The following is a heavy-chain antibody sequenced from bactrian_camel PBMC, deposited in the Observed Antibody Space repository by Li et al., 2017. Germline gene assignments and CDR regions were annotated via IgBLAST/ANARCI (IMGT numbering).Heavy chain of an antibody. Sequence: HVQLVESGGGLVQPGGSLRLSCTVSGFNFDDSDMSWYRQAPGNECEIVSTIYTDGNTFAAPSVEGRFIISLDKDRNTVYLQMNNLKPEDTAMYYCAADTGGLHCYDARYYKYYGQGTQVTVS. D-gene: IGHD2*01. J-gene: IGHJ4*01. CDR1: GFNFDDSD. CDR2: IYTDGNT. V-gene: IGHV3S60*01.